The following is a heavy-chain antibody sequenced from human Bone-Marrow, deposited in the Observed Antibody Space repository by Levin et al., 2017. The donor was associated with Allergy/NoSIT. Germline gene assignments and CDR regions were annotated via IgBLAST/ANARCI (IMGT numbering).Heavy chain of an antibody. CDR3: ASIYNWNPRVYYYYGMDV. CDR2: IIPIFGTA. V-gene: IGHV1-69*01. D-gene: IGHD1-20*01. J-gene: IGHJ6*02. Sequence: KISCKASGGTFSSYAISWVRQAPGQGLEWMGGIIPIFGTANYAQKFQGRVTITADESTSTAYMELSSLRSEDTAVYYCASIYNWNPRVYYYYGMDVWGQGTTVTVSS. CDR1: GGTFSSYA.